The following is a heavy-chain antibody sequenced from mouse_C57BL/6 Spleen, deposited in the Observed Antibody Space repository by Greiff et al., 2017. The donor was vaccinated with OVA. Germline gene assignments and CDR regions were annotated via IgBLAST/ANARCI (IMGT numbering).Heavy chain of an antibody. J-gene: IGHJ4*01. Sequence: VQLKESGPELVKPGASVKISCKASGYSFTDYNMNWVKQSNGKSLEWIGVINPNYGTTSYNQKFKGKATLTVDQSSSTAYMQLNNLTSEDSAVYYCARKGGYDYDVRGAMDYWGQGTSVTVSS. CDR3: ARKGGYDYDVRGAMDY. V-gene: IGHV1-39*01. CDR2: INPNYGTT. D-gene: IGHD2-4*01. CDR1: GYSFTDYN.